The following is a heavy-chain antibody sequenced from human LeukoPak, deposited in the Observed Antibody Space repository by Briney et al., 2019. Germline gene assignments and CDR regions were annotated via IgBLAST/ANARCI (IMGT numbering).Heavy chain of an antibody. V-gene: IGHV3-48*04. D-gene: IGHD3-22*01. Sequence: GGSLRLSCAASGFTFSSYSMNWVRQAPGKGLEWVSYISSSSTIYYADSVKGRFTISRDNAKNSLYLQMNSLRAEDTAVYYCARDLAWGYYDSPDWGQGTLVTVSS. J-gene: IGHJ4*02. CDR3: ARDLAWGYYDSPD. CDR1: GFTFSSYS. CDR2: ISSSSTI.